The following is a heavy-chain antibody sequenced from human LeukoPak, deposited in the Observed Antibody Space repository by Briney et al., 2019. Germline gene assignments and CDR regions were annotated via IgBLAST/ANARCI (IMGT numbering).Heavy chain of an antibody. Sequence: ASVKVSCKASGYDFINYGISWVRQAPGQGLEWMGWRSIYNGNTDYKLQGRVTMTRNTSISTAYMELSSLRSEDTAVYYCARVVRRGYNWFDPWGQGTLVTVSS. CDR2: RSIYNGNT. V-gene: IGHV1-18*01. CDR3: ARVVRRGYNWFDP. CDR1: GYDFINYG. D-gene: IGHD3-10*01. J-gene: IGHJ5*02.